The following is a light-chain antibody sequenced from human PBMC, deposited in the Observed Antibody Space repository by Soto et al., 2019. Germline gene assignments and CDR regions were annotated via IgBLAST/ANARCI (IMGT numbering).Light chain of an antibody. V-gene: IGKV1-5*03. Sequence: DIQMTQSPSTLSASVGDRVTITCRASQSISSLLAWYQQKPGTAPKLLSYTASTLQSGVPSRFSGSGAGTEFTPTISSRQTDDSETYYCQQYNDNWTFGQVTNVE. CDR2: TAS. CDR3: QQYNDNWT. J-gene: IGKJ1*01. CDR1: QSISSL.